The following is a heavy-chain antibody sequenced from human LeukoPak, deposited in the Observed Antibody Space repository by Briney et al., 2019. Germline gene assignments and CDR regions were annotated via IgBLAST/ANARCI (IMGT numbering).Heavy chain of an antibody. CDR2: IYTSGST. D-gene: IGHD5-24*01. CDR1: GGSISSYY. V-gene: IGHV4-4*07. Sequence: KPSETLSLTCTVSGGSISSYYWSWIRQPAGKGLEWIGRIYTSGSTNYNPSLKSRVTTSVDTSKNQFSLKLSSVTAADTAVYYCAREMKSGWLPYFDYWGQGTLVTVSS. CDR3: AREMKSGWLPYFDY. J-gene: IGHJ4*02.